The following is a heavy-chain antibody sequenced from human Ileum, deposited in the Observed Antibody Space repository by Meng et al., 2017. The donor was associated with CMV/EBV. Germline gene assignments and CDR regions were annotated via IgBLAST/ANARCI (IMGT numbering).Heavy chain of an antibody. D-gene: IGHD6-6*01. V-gene: IGHV1-69*05. Sequence: SVKVSCKASGGTFSSYAISWVRPAPGQGLEWMGGIIPIFGTANYAQKFQGRVTITTDESTSTAYMELSRLRSEDTAVYYCARGTIEYSSSSEYYYYGMDVWGQGTTVTVSS. CDR3: ARGTIEYSSSSEYYYYGMDV. CDR1: GGTFSSYA. CDR2: IIPIFGTA. J-gene: IGHJ6*02.